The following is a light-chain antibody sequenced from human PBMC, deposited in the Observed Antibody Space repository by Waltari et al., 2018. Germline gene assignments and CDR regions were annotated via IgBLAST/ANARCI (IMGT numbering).Light chain of an antibody. CDR2: GAS. CDR1: QGINKE. Sequence: DIQMTQSPSSLSASVGDRVTVTCRASQGINKELGWYQQKPGKAPTLLIYGASSLQTGVSSRFSGSGSGTDFTLTISNLQPGDVATYYCQQDYTTPWTFGQGTKVEIK. V-gene: IGKV1-27*01. CDR3: QQDYTTPWT. J-gene: IGKJ1*01.